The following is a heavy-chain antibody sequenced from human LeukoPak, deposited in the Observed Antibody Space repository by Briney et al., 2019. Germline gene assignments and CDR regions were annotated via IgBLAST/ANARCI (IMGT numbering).Heavy chain of an antibody. CDR1: GGSISSSNW. D-gene: IGHD6-13*01. CDR3: ARDRRLWAAGGTGFDP. CDR2: IYHSGST. V-gene: IGHV4-4*02. Sequence: PSETLSLTCAVSGGSISSSNWWSWVRQPPGKGLEWIGEIYHSGSTNYNPSLKSRVTISVDKSKNQFSLKLSSVTAADTAVYYCARDRRLWAAGGTGFDPWGQGTLVTVSS. J-gene: IGHJ5*02.